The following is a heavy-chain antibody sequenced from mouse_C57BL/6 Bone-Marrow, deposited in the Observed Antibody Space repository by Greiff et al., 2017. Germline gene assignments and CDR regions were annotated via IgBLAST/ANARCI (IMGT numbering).Heavy chain of an antibody. CDR2: IDPSDSYT. V-gene: IGHV1-69*01. D-gene: IGHD3-2*02. Sequence: QVQLQQPGAELVMPGASVKLSCKASGYTFTSYWMHWVKQRPGQGLEWIGEIDPSDSYTNYNQKFKGKSTLTVDKSSSTAYMQLSSLTSEDSAVYYCARRSSGFPGFAYWGHGTLVTVSA. CDR3: ARRSSGFPGFAY. CDR1: GYTFTSYW. J-gene: IGHJ3*01.